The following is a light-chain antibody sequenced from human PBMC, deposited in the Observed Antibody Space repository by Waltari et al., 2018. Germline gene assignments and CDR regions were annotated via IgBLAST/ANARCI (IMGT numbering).Light chain of an antibody. CDR1: SSDVGGYNY. CDR3: SSYAGSNDVA. CDR2: EVS. V-gene: IGLV2-8*01. Sequence: QSALTQPPSASGSPGQSVTISCTGTSSDVGGYNYVSWYQQHPGQAPKLMIYEVSKRPSGVPDRFSGSKSGNTASLTVSGLQAEDEADYNCSSYAGSNDVAFGGGTKLSVL. J-gene: IGLJ2*01.